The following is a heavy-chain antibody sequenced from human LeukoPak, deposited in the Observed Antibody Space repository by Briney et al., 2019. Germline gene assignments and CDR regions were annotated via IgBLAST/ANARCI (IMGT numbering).Heavy chain of an antibody. CDR2: ISSSSSYI. CDR3: ARDPMTTVTPTFDFDS. D-gene: IGHD4-11*01. V-gene: IGHV3-21*01. Sequence: EGSLRLSCAASGFTFSSYTMNWVRQAPGKGLDWVSSISSSSSYIYYADSVKGRFTISRDNAKNSLYLQMNSLRAEDTAVYYCARDPMTTVTPTFDFDSWGQGTLVTVSS. J-gene: IGHJ4*02. CDR1: GFTFSSYT.